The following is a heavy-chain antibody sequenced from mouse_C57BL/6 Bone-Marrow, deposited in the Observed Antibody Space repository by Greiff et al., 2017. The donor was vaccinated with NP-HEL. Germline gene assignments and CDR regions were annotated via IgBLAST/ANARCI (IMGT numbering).Heavy chain of an antibody. J-gene: IGHJ1*03. CDR1: GYTFTDYY. V-gene: IGHV1-19*01. D-gene: IGHD1-1*01. Sequence: VHVKQSGPVLVKPGASVKMSCKASGYTFTDYYMNWVKQSHGKSLEWIGVINPYNGGTSYNQKFKGKATLTVDKSSSTAYMELNSLTSEDSAVYYCARCYYGSSYYWYFDVWGTGTTVTVSS. CDR3: ARCYYGSSYYWYFDV. CDR2: INPYNGGT.